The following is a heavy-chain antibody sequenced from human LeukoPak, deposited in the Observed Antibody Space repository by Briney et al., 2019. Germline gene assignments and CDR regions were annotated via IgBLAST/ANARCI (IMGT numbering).Heavy chain of an antibody. CDR2: IYSGGST. V-gene: IGHV3-53*01. CDR1: GFTVSSNY. Sequence: PGGSLRLSCAASGFTVSSNYMSWVRQAPGKGLEWVSVIYSGGSTYYADSVKGRFTISRDNSKNTLYLQMNSLRAEDTAVYYCAGPQQRTMVRGSAFDIWGQGTMVTVSS. D-gene: IGHD3-10*01. CDR3: AGPQQRTMVRGSAFDI. J-gene: IGHJ3*02.